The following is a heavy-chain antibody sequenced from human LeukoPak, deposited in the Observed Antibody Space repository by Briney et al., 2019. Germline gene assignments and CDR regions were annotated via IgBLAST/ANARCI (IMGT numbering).Heavy chain of an antibody. J-gene: IGHJ6*03. V-gene: IGHV3-30*02. CDR3: AKDYDGSGSRYYYYYMDV. CDR2: IRYDGSNK. CDR1: GFTFSSYG. D-gene: IGHD3-10*01. Sequence: RAGGSLRLSCAASGFTFSSYGMHWVRQAPGKGLEWVAFIRYDGSNKYYADSVKRRFTISRDNSKNTLYLQMNSLRAEDTAVYYCAKDYDGSGSRYYYYYMDVWGKGTTVTISS.